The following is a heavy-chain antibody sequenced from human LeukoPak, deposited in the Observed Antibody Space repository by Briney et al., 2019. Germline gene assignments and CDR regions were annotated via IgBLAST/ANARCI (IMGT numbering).Heavy chain of an antibody. CDR2: IKQDGSEK. CDR3: VRVPDGVYYGSDY. V-gene: IGHV3-7*01. Sequence: PGGSLRLSCAASGFTFSSYWMSWVRQAPGKGLEWVANIKQDGSEKYYVDSVKGRFTISRDNAKKSVYLQMNSLRAEDTAVYYCVRVPDGVYYGSDYWGQGTLVTVSS. CDR1: GFTFSSYW. J-gene: IGHJ4*02. D-gene: IGHD3-10*01.